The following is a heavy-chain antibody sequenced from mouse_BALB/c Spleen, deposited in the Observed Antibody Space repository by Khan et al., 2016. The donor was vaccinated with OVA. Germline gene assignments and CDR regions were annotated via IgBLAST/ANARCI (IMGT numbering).Heavy chain of an antibody. CDR3: ARKKYGNYVSLDY. V-gene: IGHV2-6-4*01. Sequence: QVQLKESGPGLVAPSQSLSITYTVSGFSLSRYSVHWVRQPPGKGLEWLGMLWSGGSRDYNSALESRLSIRKANSQRPVFLKINSLQTDDTAMYYCARKKYGNYVSLDYWGQGTSVTVSS. CDR1: GFSLSRYS. J-gene: IGHJ4*01. CDR2: LWSGGSR. D-gene: IGHD2-10*02.